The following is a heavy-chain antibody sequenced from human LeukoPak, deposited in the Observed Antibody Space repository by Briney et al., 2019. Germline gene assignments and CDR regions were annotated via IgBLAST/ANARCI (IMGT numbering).Heavy chain of an antibody. CDR2: IIPILGIA. Sequence: GASVKVSCKASGGTFSSYAISWVRQAPGQGLEWMGRIIPILGIANHAQKFQGRVTITAGKSTSTAYMELSSLRSEDTAVYYCARDYYGSGSYYIGWFDPWGQGTLVTVSS. V-gene: IGHV1-69*04. CDR1: GGTFSSYA. CDR3: ARDYYGSGSYYIGWFDP. J-gene: IGHJ5*02. D-gene: IGHD3-10*01.